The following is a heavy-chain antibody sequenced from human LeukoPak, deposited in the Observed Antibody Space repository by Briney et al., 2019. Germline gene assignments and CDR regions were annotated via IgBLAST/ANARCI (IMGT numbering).Heavy chain of an antibody. J-gene: IGHJ6*02. V-gene: IGHV3-7*01. CDR1: GFTFSESW. D-gene: IGHD1-1*01. CDR3: ATYINWVAGDV. Sequence: GRSLRLSCAASGFTFSESWMSRVRQVPGQGLEWVAHINHEGGGIQYVDSVKGRFTISRDNAKGSVYLQMNSLRAEDTAIYHCATYINWVAGDVWGQGTTVIVSS. CDR2: INHEGGGI.